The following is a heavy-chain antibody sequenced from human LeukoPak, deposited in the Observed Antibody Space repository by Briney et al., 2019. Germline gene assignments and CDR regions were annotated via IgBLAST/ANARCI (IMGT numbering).Heavy chain of an antibody. J-gene: IGHJ6*02. Sequence: GGSLRLSCAASGFTFSSYAMHWVRQAPGKGLEWVAVISYDGSNKYYADSVKGRFTISRDNSKNTLYLQMNSLRAEDTAVYYCARDKCYYDSSGYYCGMDVWGQGTTVTVSS. CDR2: ISYDGSNK. V-gene: IGHV3-30-3*01. CDR3: ARDKCYYDSSGYYCGMDV. D-gene: IGHD3-22*01. CDR1: GFTFSSYA.